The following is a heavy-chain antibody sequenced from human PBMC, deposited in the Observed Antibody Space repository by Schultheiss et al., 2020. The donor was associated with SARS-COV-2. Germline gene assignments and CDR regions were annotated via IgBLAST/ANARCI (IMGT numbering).Heavy chain of an antibody. V-gene: IGHV4-34*01. CDR1: GGSFSGYY. J-gene: IGHJ2*01. Sequence: SQTLSLTCAVYGGSFSGYYWSWIRQPPGKGLEWIGEINHSGSTYYNPSLKSRVTISVDTSKNQFSLKLSSVTAADTAVYYCARDDYGVQGWIIDLWGRGTLVTVSS. CDR3: ARDDYGVQGWIIDL. D-gene: IGHD4-17*01. CDR2: INHSGST.